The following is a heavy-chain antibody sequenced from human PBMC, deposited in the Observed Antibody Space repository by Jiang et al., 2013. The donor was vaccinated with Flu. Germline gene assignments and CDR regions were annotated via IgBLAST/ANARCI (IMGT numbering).Heavy chain of an antibody. J-gene: IGHJ6*04. D-gene: IGHD3-3*01. V-gene: IGHV1-46*01. CDR2: INPSGGIT. CDR1: GYTFTNYY. Sequence: GYTFTNYYLHWVRQAPGQGLEWMGVINPSGGITTYAQKFQGQVTMTSDTSTNTVSMDLSSLTSEDTAVYYCARDFLNTTYSDFWNSYTANYYGMDVWGKGTTVTVSS. CDR3: ARDFLNTTYSDFWNSYTANYYGMDV.